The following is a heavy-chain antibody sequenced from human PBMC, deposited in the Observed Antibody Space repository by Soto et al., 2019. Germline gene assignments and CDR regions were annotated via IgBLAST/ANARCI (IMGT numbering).Heavy chain of an antibody. Sequence: SGPTLVNPTETLTLTCTVSGFSLSNARMGVSWIRQPPGKALEWLAHIFSNDEKSYSTSLKSRLTISKDTSKSQVVLTMTNMDPVDTATYYCARTGYDFWRGYINWFDPWGQGILVTVSS. D-gene: IGHD3-3*01. CDR2: IFSNDEK. CDR3: ARTGYDFWRGYINWFDP. J-gene: IGHJ5*02. CDR1: GFSLSNARMG. V-gene: IGHV2-26*01.